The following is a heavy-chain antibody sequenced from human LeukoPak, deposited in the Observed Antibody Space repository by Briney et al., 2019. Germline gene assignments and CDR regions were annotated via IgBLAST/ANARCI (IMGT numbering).Heavy chain of an antibody. D-gene: IGHD5-18*01. V-gene: IGHV1-2*02. CDR2: INPNSGGT. Sequence: ASVKVSCKASGYTFTGYYMHWVRQAPGQGLEWMGWINPNSGGTNYAQKFQGRVTMTRDTSISTAYMELSRLRSDDTAVYYCARDPSDTAMEVGNWFDPWGQGTLVTVSS. CDR1: GYTFTGYY. CDR3: ARDPSDTAMEVGNWFDP. J-gene: IGHJ5*02.